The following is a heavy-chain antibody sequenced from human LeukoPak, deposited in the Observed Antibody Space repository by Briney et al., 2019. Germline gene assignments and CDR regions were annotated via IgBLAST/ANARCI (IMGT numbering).Heavy chain of an antibody. Sequence: SETLSLTCTVSGGSISSYYWSWIRQPPGKGLEWIGYIYYSGSTNYNPSLKSRVTISVDTSKNQFSLKLSSVTAADTAVYYCARSGLLWFGELLRPASNWFDPWGQGTLVTVFS. V-gene: IGHV4-59*08. D-gene: IGHD3-10*01. CDR3: ARSGLLWFGELLRPASNWFDP. J-gene: IGHJ5*02. CDR1: GGSISSYY. CDR2: IYYSGST.